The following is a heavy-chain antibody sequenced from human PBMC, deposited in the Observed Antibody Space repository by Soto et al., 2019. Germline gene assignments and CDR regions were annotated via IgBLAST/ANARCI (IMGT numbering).Heavy chain of an antibody. CDR2: ISGSGGST. J-gene: IGHJ3*02. D-gene: IGHD1-26*01. Sequence: GGSLRLSCAASGFTFSSYAMSWVRQAPGKGLEWVSAISGSGGSTYYAYSVKGRVTISRDNSKNTKYLQMNSLRAEDTAVYCCAKTGVGDPDALDIWGQGTMANVSS. CDR1: GFTFSSYA. V-gene: IGHV3-23*01. CDR3: AKTGVGDPDALDI.